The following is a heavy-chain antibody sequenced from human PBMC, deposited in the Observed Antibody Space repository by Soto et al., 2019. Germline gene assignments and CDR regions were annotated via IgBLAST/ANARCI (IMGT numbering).Heavy chain of an antibody. J-gene: IGHJ3*02. CDR2: ISSSSGATT. CDR3: ARMATLTTSALDI. V-gene: IGHV3-23*01. CDR1: GFNFDIYA. D-gene: IGHD4-4*01. Sequence: EAQLWESGGGPVQPGESLRLSCATSGFNFDIYAMAWVRRAPGKGLEWVSAISSSSGATTYYADSVRGRFTISRDNSRDDLYLQVIGLRVEEPSVYYWARMATLTTSALDIWGQGTVVSVSA.